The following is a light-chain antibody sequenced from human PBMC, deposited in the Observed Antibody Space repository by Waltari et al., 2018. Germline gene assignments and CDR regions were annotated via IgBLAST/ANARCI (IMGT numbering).Light chain of an antibody. V-gene: IGKV1-5*03. CDR2: KAS. CDR1: QSIIIW. Sequence: DIHMTQSPSTLSASVGYRVTITCCASQSIIIWLAWYQQKPGKAPKLLIYKASSLESGVPSRFSGSGSGTEFTLTISSLQPDDFATYYCQQYSTYSRTFGQGTKVEIK. J-gene: IGKJ1*01. CDR3: QQYSTYSRT.